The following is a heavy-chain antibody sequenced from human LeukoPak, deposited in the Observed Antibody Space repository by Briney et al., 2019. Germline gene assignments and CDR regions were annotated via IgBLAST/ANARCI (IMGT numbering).Heavy chain of an antibody. D-gene: IGHD2-15*01. V-gene: IGHV4-61*08. CDR3: ARTILSRFDP. Sequence: KPSQTLSLTCTVSGGSISSGGYFWSWIRQPPGKGLEWIGYIYYSGSTNYNPSLKSRVTISVDTSKNQFSLKLSSVTAADTAVYYCARTILSRFDPWGQGTLVTVSS. J-gene: IGHJ5*02. CDR2: IYYSGST. CDR1: GGSISSGGYF.